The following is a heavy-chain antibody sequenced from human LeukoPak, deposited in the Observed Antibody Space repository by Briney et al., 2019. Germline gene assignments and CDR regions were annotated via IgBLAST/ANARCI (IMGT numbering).Heavy chain of an antibody. D-gene: IGHD3-10*01. CDR3: AIGQPLRVYGSGSYYAY. J-gene: IGHJ4*02. CDR2: INPNSGGT. V-gene: IGHV1-2*02. Sequence: EASVKVSCKASGYTFTGYYMHWVRRAPGQGLEWMGWINPNSGGTNYAQKFQGRVTMTRDTSISTAYMELSRLRSDDTAVYYCAIGQPLRVYGSGSYYAYWGQGTLVTVSS. CDR1: GYTFTGYY.